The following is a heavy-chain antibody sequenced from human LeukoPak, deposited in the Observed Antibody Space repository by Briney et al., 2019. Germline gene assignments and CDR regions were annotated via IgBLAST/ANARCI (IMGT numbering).Heavy chain of an antibody. CDR2: IDTNTGNP. V-gene: IGHV7-4-1*02. D-gene: IGHD3-10*01. CDR3: ARGDSSGTMLRGLIPY. CDR1: GYTFTSYA. J-gene: IGHJ4*02. Sequence: ASVKVSCKASGYTFTSYAMNWVRQAPGQGLEWMGWIDTNTGNPTYAQGFTGRFVFSSDTSVTTAYLQISGLKAEDTAIYYCARGDSSGTMLRGLIPYWGQGTLVTVSS.